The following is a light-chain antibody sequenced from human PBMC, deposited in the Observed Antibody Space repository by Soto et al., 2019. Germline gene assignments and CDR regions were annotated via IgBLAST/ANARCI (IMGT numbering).Light chain of an antibody. Sequence: EIVLTQSPGTLSLSPGERTTLSCRASQSVSSDYLAWYQQKPGQAPRLLIYDASSRAAGIPARFSGSGSGTDFTLTISSLEPEDFAVYYCQQRSNWRWTFGQGTKVDIK. V-gene: IGKV3D-20*02. CDR2: DAS. CDR3: QQRSNWRWT. J-gene: IGKJ1*01. CDR1: QSVSSDY.